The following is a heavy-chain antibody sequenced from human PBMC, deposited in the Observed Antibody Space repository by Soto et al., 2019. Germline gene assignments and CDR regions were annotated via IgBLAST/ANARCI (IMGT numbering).Heavy chain of an antibody. D-gene: IGHD6-13*01. V-gene: IGHV4-34*01. J-gene: IGHJ4*02. Sequence: SRVTISVDTSKNQFSLKLSSVTAADTAVYYCARGGGAAAGPRTNDYWGKGTLVTVSS. CDR3: ARGGGAAAGPRTNDY.